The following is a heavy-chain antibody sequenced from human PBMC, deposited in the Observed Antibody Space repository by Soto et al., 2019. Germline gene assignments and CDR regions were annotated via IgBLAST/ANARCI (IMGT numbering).Heavy chain of an antibody. J-gene: IGHJ5*01. CDR3: ERDFKDPWQLLSVGDS. D-gene: IGHD2-2*01. Sequence: SETIPLTCSVSVYSISSGYCWGWIRQSPGKGLEWIGSVSHSGKIYYNPSLQSRVAVSLDTSKNQFSLKMRSVTAADTAIYYCERDFKDPWQLLSVGDSWG. CDR1: VYSISSGYC. CDR2: VSHSGKI. V-gene: IGHV4-38-2*02.